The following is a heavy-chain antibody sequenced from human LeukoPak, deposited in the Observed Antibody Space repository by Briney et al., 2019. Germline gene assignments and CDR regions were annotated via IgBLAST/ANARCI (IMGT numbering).Heavy chain of an antibody. V-gene: IGHV3-30*18. CDR2: ISYDGSNK. CDR3: AKTGTPWYYFDY. D-gene: IGHD6-13*01. Sequence: GGSLRLSCAPSGFTFSSYWMSWVRQAPGKGLEWVAAISYDGSNKYYADSVKGRFTVSRDNSKNTLYLQMNSLRTEDTAVYYCAKTGTPWYYFDYWGQGTLVTVSS. J-gene: IGHJ4*02. CDR1: GFTFSSYW.